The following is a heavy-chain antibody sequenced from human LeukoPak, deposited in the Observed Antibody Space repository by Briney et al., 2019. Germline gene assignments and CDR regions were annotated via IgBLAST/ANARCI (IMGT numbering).Heavy chain of an antibody. Sequence: GGSLRLSCGASGFTFSSYWMSWVRQAPGKGLEWVANIKQDGSEKYYVGSVKGRFTISRNNAENSLCLQMNSLRAEGTAVYYCASGKNWAFDIWGQGTMVTVSS. V-gene: IGHV3-7*01. CDR2: IKQDGSEK. J-gene: IGHJ3*02. CDR3: ASGKNWAFDI. D-gene: IGHD3-16*01. CDR1: GFTFSSYW.